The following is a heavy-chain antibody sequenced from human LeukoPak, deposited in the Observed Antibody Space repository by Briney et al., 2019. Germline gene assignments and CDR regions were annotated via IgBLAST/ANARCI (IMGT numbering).Heavy chain of an antibody. D-gene: IGHD4-17*01. CDR1: GGSISSGGYY. CDR3: EARTTTPARYYFDY. CDR2: IYYSGST. Sequence: SQTLSLTCTVSGGSISSGGYYWSWIHQHPGKGLEWIGYIYYSGSTYYNPSLKSRVTISVDTSKNQFSLKLSSVTAADTAVYYCEARTTTPARYYFDYWGQGTLVTVSS. V-gene: IGHV4-31*03. J-gene: IGHJ4*02.